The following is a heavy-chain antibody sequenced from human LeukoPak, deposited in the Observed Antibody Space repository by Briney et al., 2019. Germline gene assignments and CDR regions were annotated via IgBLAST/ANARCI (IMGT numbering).Heavy chain of an antibody. CDR3: AKAHYVWRIYRYSFDY. J-gene: IGHJ4*02. CDR2: IRYDGSNK. CDR1: GFTFSSYG. Sequence: PGGSLRLSCAASGFTFSSYGMHWVRQAPGKGLEWVAFIRYDGSNKYYADSVKGRFTISRDNSKNTLYLQMNSLRAEDTAVYYCAKAHYVWRIYRYSFDYWGQGTLVTVSS. V-gene: IGHV3-30*02. D-gene: IGHD3-16*02.